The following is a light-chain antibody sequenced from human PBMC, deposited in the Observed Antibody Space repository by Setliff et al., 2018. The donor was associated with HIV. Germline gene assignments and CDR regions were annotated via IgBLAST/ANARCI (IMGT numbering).Light chain of an antibody. CDR1: SSDVGGYNY. CDR2: AVS. Sequence: QSALTQPASVSGSPGQPITISCTATSSDVGGYNYVSWYQQHPGKAPKLMISAVSNRPSGVSNRFSGSKSGNTASLTISGLQAEDEADYYCSSYASRTPLYVFGTGTKVTVL. V-gene: IGLV2-14*03. J-gene: IGLJ1*01. CDR3: SSYASRTPLYV.